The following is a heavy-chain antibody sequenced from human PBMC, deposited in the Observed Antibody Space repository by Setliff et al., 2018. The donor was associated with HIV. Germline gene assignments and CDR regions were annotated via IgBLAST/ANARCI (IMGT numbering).Heavy chain of an antibody. CDR3: TRDLNLPGGEDFDF. V-gene: IGHV3-21*01. Sequence: GGSLRLSCAASGFTFSTHTMSWVRQAPGKGLEWVSSISSSGTYIYYADSVKGRFTISRDNAKNSLYLQMNSLRAEDTAMYYCTRDLNLPGGEDFDFWGQGITVTVSS. D-gene: IGHD2-2*01. CDR2: ISSSGTYI. CDR1: GFTFSTHT. J-gene: IGHJ3*01.